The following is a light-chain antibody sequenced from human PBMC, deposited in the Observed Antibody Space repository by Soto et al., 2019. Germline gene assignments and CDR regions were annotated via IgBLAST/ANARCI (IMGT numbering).Light chain of an antibody. V-gene: IGLV2-8*01. CDR1: SSDVGGYNY. CDR3: SSYAGSNTVGV. J-gene: IGLJ2*01. CDR2: EVS. Sequence: QSALTQPPSASGSPGQSVTISCTGTSSDVGGYNYVSWYQQHPGKAPKLMIYEVSKRPSGVPDRFSGSKSGNTASLTVSGLQAEDEAAYYCSSYAGSNTVGVFGGGTKLTVL.